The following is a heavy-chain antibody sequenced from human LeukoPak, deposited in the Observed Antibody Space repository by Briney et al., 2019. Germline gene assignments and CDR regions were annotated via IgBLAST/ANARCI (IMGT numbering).Heavy chain of an antibody. CDR2: IYYSGST. V-gene: IGHV4-39*01. J-gene: IGHJ4*02. CDR1: GGSISSSSSY. CDR3: ARQSLLPIAAAGIVDY. D-gene: IGHD6-13*01. Sequence: SETLSLTCTVSGGSISSSSSYWGWIRQPPGKGLEWIGSIYYSGSTYYNPSLKSRVTISVDTSKNQFSLKLSSVTAADTAVYYCARQSLLPIAAAGIVDYWGQGTLVTVSS.